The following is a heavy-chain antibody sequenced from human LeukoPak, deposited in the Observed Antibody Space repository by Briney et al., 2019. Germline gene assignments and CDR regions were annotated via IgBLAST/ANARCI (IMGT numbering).Heavy chain of an antibody. CDR2: ISGSGTYI. CDR3: ARGLYDTSGWPLGAFDF. D-gene: IGHD6-19*01. Sequence: GGSLRLSCAASGFTVSSNHMSWVRQAPGKGLEWVSSISGSGTYIYYVDSLKGRFTISRDNAKNSLYLQMNSLRAEDTAVYFCARGLYDTSGWPLGAFDFWGQGTMVTVSS. V-gene: IGHV3-21*01. J-gene: IGHJ3*01. CDR1: GFTVSSNH.